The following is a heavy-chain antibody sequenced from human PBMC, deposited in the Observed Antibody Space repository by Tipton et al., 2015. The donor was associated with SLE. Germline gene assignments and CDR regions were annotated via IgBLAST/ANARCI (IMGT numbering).Heavy chain of an antibody. V-gene: IGHV4-61*08. Sequence: TLSLTCTVSGGSISSGDYYWSWIRQPPGKGLEWIGYIYYSGSTNYNPSLKSRVTISVDTSKNQFSLKLSSMTAADTAVYYCARAGNSGYSSGWYDYWGQGTLVTVSS. CDR3: ARAGNSGYSSGWYDY. CDR1: GGSISSGDYY. J-gene: IGHJ4*02. CDR2: IYYSGST. D-gene: IGHD6-19*01.